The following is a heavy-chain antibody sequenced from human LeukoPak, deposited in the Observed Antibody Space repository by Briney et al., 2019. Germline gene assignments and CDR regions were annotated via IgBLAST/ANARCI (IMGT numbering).Heavy chain of an antibody. CDR3: ASKSSVVTHGGFDY. CDR1: GGSFSGYY. CDR2: INHSGST. Sequence: SETLSLTCAVYGGSFSGYYWSWIRQPPGKGLEWIGEINHSGSTNYNPSLKSRVTISVDTSRKQFSLKLTSVTAADTAVYYCASKSSVVTHGGFDYWGQGTLVPVSS. D-gene: IGHD4-23*01. J-gene: IGHJ4*02. V-gene: IGHV4-34*01.